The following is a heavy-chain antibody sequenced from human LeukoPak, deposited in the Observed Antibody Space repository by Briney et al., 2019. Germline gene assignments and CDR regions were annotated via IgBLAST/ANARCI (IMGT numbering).Heavy chain of an antibody. V-gene: IGHV4-38-2*01. J-gene: IGHJ6*03. CDR1: GYSISSGYC. Sequence: PSETLSLTCAVSGYSISSGYCWGWIRQPPGKGLEWIGTIYHSGSTYYNPSLKSRVTISLDTSKNQFSLKLSSVTAADTAVYFCARHPYYYYYMDVWGKGTTATVSS. CDR3: ARHPYYYYYMDV. CDR2: IYHSGST.